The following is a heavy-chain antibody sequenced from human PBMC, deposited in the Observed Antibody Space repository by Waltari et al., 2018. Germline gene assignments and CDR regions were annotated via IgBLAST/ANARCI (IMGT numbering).Heavy chain of an antibody. D-gene: IGHD2-2*01. Sequence: EVQLVESGGGLVQPGGSLRLSCAASGVTVSNNYMNWVGQAPGTGLEWVSTIYSGGQTYYADYGKGRFTISRDNPKNTVYLQMNSLRPDDTAVYYCTRGVVASAAASYWGQGTLVTVSS. J-gene: IGHJ4*02. CDR2: IYSGGQT. CDR1: GVTVSNNY. CDR3: TRGVVASAAASY. V-gene: IGHV3-66*01.